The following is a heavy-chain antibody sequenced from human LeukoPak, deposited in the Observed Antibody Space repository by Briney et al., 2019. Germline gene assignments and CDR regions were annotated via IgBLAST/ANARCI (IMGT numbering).Heavy chain of an antibody. D-gene: IGHD6-19*01. CDR2: ISSSASTI. CDR3: ARRPSGWPSDY. V-gene: IGHV3-48*02. J-gene: IGHJ4*02. Sequence: GGSLRLSCAASGFTFSSYVMNWVRQAPGKGLEWISYISSSASTIFYADSVKGRFTVSRDNAKNSLHLQMNSLRDEDTAVYYCARRPSGWPSDYWGQGTLVTVSS. CDR1: GFTFSSYV.